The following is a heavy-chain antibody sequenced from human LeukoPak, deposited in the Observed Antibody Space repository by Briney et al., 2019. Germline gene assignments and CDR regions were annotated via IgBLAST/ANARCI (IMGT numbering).Heavy chain of an antibody. CDR3: ARESGAGPFDY. V-gene: IGHV3-7*01. D-gene: IGHD3-10*01. CDR1: AFTSSSNW. CDR2: IMKDGGEG. Sequence: PGGSIRLSCAASAFTSSSNWMSWIRQPPGKGLEWVANIMKDGGEGSFVGSVKGRFTISRDNAKTSLYLQMISLRADDTAVYYCARESGAGPFDYWGQGTLVTVSS. J-gene: IGHJ4*02.